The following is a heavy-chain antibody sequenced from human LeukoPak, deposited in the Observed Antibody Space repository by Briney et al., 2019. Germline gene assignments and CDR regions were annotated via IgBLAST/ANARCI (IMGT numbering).Heavy chain of an antibody. J-gene: IGHJ4*02. D-gene: IGHD3-22*01. CDR2: IKQDGSEK. Sequence: GGSLRLSCAASGFTFSSYWMTWVRQAPGKGLEWVANIKQDGSEKYYVDSVKGRFTIFRDNAKNSLYLQMNSLRAEDTAVYYCCASNSHYYDSSGSDYWGQGTLVTVSS. V-gene: IGHV3-7*01. CDR1: GFTFSSYW. CDR3: CASNSHYYDSSGSDY.